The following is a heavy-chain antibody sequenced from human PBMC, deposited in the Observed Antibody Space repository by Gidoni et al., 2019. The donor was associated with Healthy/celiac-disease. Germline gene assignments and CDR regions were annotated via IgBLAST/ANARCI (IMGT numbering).Heavy chain of an antibody. CDR3: ARIPTVTKVGLDY. D-gene: IGHD4-17*01. CDR1: GGSLSSSSYY. J-gene: IGHJ4*02. V-gene: IGHV4-39*01. Sequence: QLQLQVSGPGLVKPSETLSLTCTVSGGSLSSSSYYWGWIRQPPGKGLEWIGSIYYSGSTYYNPSLKSRVTISVDTSKNQFSLKRSSVTAADTAVYYCARIPTVTKVGLDYWGQGTLVTVSS. CDR2: IYYSGST.